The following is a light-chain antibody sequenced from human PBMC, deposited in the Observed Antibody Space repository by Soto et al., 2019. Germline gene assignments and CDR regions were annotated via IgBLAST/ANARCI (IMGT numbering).Light chain of an antibody. CDR2: GAS. CDR3: XQXXXWPPXT. CDR1: QSVSSN. Sequence: EIVMTQSPATLSVSPGERATLSCRASQSVSSNLAWYQQKPGQAPRLLIYGASTRATGIPARFSGSGSGTEFTLTIXSLXSEXFXXXXCXQXXXWPPXTFGQGTKVEIK. J-gene: IGKJ1*01. V-gene: IGKV3-15*01.